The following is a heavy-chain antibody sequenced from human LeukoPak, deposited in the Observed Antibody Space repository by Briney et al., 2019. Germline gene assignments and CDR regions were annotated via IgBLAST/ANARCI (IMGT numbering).Heavy chain of an antibody. CDR3: ARDPESARRHCYYYMDV. D-gene: IGHD6-6*01. CDR1: GFTFSTYS. Sequence: PGGSLRLSCAASGFTFSTYSMNWVRQAPGKGLEWVSYISGSSTTMFYADSVKGRFTISRDSAKNSVYLQMNSLRAEDTAVYYCARDPESARRHCYYYMDVWGKGTTVTVSS. V-gene: IGHV3-48*04. CDR2: ISGSSTTM. J-gene: IGHJ6*03.